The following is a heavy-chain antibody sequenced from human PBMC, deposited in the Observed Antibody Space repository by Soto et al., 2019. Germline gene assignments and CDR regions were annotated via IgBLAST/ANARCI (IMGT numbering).Heavy chain of an antibody. CDR1: GFTFSSYA. J-gene: IGHJ4*02. V-gene: IGHV3-23*01. D-gene: IGHD2-15*01. CDR3: AKDGGSVCSGGTCYFQAPDY. Sequence: EVQLLESGGGLVQPWGSLRLSCAASGFTFSSYAMSWVRQAPGKGLEWVSGIDGSGRNTYYADSVKGRFTISRDNSKNTLSVQMDSLRVEDTALYYCAKDGGSVCSGGTCYFQAPDYWGQGTLATVSS. CDR2: IDGSGRNT.